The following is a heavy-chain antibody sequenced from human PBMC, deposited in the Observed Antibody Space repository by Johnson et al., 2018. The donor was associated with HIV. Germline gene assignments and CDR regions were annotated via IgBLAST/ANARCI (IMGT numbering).Heavy chain of an antibody. Sequence: QVQLVESGGGLVQPGGSLRLSCAASGFTFSSYWMSWVRQAPGKGLEWVAVIWYDGSNKYYADSVKGRFTISRDNSKTTLYLQMNSLRAGDTAVYFCARGKDMAGTGAFDIWGQGTMVTVSS. D-gene: IGHD6-19*01. V-gene: IGHV3-33*08. CDR1: GFTFSSYW. CDR2: IWYDGSNK. J-gene: IGHJ3*02. CDR3: ARGKDMAGTGAFDI.